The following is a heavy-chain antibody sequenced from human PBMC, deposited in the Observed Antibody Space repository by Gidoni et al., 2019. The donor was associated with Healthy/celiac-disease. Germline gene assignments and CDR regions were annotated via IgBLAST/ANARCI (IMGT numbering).Heavy chain of an antibody. CDR3: ARGPAPVRGYYWYFDL. Sequence: QVQLVQSGAEVKKPGSSVKVSCKASGGTFSSYAISWVRQAPGQGLEWMGRIIPILGIANYAQKFQGRVTITADKSTSTAYMELSSLRSEDTAVYYCARGPAPVRGYYWYFDLWGRGTLVTVSS. D-gene: IGHD3-10*01. V-gene: IGHV1-69*04. CDR2: IIPILGIA. J-gene: IGHJ2*01. CDR1: GGTFSSYA.